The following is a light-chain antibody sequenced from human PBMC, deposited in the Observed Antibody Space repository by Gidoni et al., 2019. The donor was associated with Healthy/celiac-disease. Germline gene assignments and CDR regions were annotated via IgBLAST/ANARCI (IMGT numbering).Light chain of an antibody. Sequence: EIVLTQSPGTLSLSPGERATLSCSASQSVSSRHLAWYQQKPGQAPRLLIYGASSRATGLTDRFSGSGSGTDFTLTISRLEPEDFAVYYCQQYGSSPFGGGTKVQIK. V-gene: IGKV3-20*01. CDR2: GAS. CDR3: QQYGSSP. CDR1: QSVSSRH. J-gene: IGKJ4*01.